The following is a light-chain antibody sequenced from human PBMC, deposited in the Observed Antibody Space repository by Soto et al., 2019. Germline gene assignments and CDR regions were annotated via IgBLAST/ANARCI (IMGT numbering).Light chain of an antibody. CDR3: QQSYSAPRT. CDR2: DAS. V-gene: IGKV1-39*01. J-gene: IGKJ3*01. Sequence: DIQMTQSPSSLSASVGDRVTITCRASQSISTYLNWYQQRPGKAPNLLIYDASSLQSGVPSRFSGSGSGTDFTLTISSLQTEDFAGYYCQQSYSAPRTFGPGTKVDIK. CDR1: QSISTY.